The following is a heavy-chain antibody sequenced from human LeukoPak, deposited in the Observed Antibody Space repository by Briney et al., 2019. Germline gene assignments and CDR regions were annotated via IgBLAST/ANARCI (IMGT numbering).Heavy chain of an antibody. J-gene: IGHJ4*02. V-gene: IGHV1-69*06. CDR1: GGTFSSYA. CDR3: ARFERIDYYGSGSHFDY. CDR2: IIPIFGTA. D-gene: IGHD3-10*01. Sequence: SVKVSCKASGGTFSSYAISWVRQAPGQGLEWMGGIIPIFGTANYAQKFQGRVTITADKSTSTAYMELRSLRSDDTAVYYCARFERIDYYGSGSHFDYWGQGTLVTVSS.